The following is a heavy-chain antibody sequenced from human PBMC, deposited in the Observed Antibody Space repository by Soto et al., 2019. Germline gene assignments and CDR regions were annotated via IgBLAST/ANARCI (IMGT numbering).Heavy chain of an antibody. CDR1: GFTFSSYA. D-gene: IGHD3-3*01. CDR3: AKDGVEGLRFLEWLFRFRFDP. J-gene: IGHJ5*02. CDR2: ISGSGGST. Sequence: GGSLRLSCAASGFTFSSYAMSWVRQAPGKGLEWVSAISGSGGSTYYADSVKGRFTISRDNSKNTLYLQMNSLRAEDTAVYYCAKDGVEGLRFLEWLFRFRFDPWGQGTLVTVSS. V-gene: IGHV3-23*01.